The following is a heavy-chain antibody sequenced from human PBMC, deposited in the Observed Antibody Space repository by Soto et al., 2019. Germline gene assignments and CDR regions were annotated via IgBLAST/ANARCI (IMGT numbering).Heavy chain of an antibody. D-gene: IGHD2-15*01. CDR3: ARELGYCSGGNCYSLNAFDI. CDR2: IYYSGST. V-gene: IGHV4-39*01. Sequence: SETLSLTCTVSGGSISISGYYWVLIRQPPGKGLEWIASIYYSGSTYYNPSLKSRVTIYGDTSKNQFSLKLSSVTAADTAVYFCARELGYCSGGNCYSLNAFDIWGQGTMVTVSS. CDR1: GGSISISGYY. J-gene: IGHJ3*02.